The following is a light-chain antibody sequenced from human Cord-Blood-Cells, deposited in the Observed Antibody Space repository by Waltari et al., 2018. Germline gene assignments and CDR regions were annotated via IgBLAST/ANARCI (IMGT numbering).Light chain of an antibody. J-gene: IGKJ5*01. CDR3: QQYDNLPIT. CDR1: QDISNY. V-gene: IGKV1-33*01. Sequence: DIQMTQSTSSLSASVGDRVTITCQASQDISNYLNWYQQKPGKAPKLLIYDASNLKTGVPSRFSGSGSGTDFTFTISSLQPEDIATYYCQQYDNLPITFGQGTRLEIK. CDR2: DAS.